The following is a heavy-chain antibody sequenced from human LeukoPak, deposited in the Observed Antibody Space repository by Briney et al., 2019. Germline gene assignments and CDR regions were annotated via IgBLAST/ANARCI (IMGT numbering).Heavy chain of an antibody. CDR2: LYNDGKT. Sequence: PGGSLRLSCAASGFTVSRNYMSWVRQAPGKGLEWVSVLYNDGKTYYADSVKGRFTISRDNSKNMVFLQMNSLRAEDTAVYYCASLERWLQFWGQGTLVTVSS. CDR3: ASLERWLQF. V-gene: IGHV3-53*01. J-gene: IGHJ1*01. D-gene: IGHD5-24*01. CDR1: GFTVSRNY.